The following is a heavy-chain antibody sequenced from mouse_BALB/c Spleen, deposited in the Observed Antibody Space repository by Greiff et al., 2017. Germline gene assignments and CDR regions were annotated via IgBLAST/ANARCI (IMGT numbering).Heavy chain of an antibody. J-gene: IGHJ3*01. V-gene: IGHV5-6-2*01. CDR2: INSNGGST. D-gene: IGHD3-1*01. Sequence: EVQLVESGGGLVKPGGSLKLSCAASGFTFSSYYMSWVRQTPEKRLELVAAINSNGGSTYYPDTVKGRFTISRDNAKNTLYLQMSSLKSEDTALYYCARRGFTGFAYWGQGTLVTVSA. CDR3: ARRGFTGFAY. CDR1: GFTFSSYY.